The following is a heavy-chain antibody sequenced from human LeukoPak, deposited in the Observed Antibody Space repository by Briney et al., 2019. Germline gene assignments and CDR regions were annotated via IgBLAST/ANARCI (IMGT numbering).Heavy chain of an antibody. CDR1: GYTLTELS. V-gene: IGHV1-24*01. J-gene: IGHJ6*03. Sequence: ASVKVSCKVSGYTLTELSMHWVRQAPGKGLEWMGGFDPEDGETIYAQKFQGRVTMTEDTSTDTAYMELSSLRSEDTAVYYCATMRTGMFDYYYYYYMDVWGKGTTVTVSS. CDR3: ATMRTGMFDYYYYYYMDV. D-gene: IGHD1-1*01. CDR2: FDPEDGET.